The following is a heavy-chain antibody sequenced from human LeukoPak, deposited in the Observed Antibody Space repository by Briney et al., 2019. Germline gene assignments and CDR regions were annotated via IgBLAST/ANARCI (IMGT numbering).Heavy chain of an antibody. CDR2: ISSSGDAI. CDR1: GFTFSDYH. D-gene: IGHD6-19*01. Sequence: GGSLRLSCAVSGFTFSDYHMTWIRQAPGKGLEWVSHISSSGDAIYYADSVKGRFTISRDNARNSVYLQMNSLRAEDTAVYYCANSNLQRYSSGWHFFDYWGQGTLVTVSS. J-gene: IGHJ4*02. CDR3: ANSNLQRYSSGWHFFDY. V-gene: IGHV3-11*04.